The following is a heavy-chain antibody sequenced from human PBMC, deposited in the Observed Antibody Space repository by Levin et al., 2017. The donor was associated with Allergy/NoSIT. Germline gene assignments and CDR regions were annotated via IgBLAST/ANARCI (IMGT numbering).Heavy chain of an antibody. V-gene: IGHV1-2*02. CDR2: INPNSGGT. Sequence: GESLKISCKASGYTFTGYYMHWVRQAPGQGLEWMGWINPNSGGTNYAQKFQGRVTMTRDTSISTAYMELSRLRSDDTAVYYCARGGWFGESTPKAWYFDLWGRGTLVTVSS. CDR1: GYTFTGYY. CDR3: ARGGWFGESTPKAWYFDL. D-gene: IGHD3-10*01. J-gene: IGHJ2*01.